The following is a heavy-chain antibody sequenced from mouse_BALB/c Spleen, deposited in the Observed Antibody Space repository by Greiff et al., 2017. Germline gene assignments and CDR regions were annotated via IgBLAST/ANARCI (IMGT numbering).Heavy chain of an antibody. CDR2: LSSGGGST. CDR1: GFAFSSYD. J-gene: IGHJ4*01. CDR3: AREGNYYAIDY. Sequence: EVQLVESGGGLVKPGGSLKLSCAASGFAFSSYDMSWVRQTPEKRLEWVAYLSSGGGSTYYPDTVMGRCTISRVNAKNTLYLQMSSLKSEDAAMYCCAREGNYYAIDYWGQGTSDTVSS. D-gene: IGHD2-1*01. V-gene: IGHV5-12-1*01.